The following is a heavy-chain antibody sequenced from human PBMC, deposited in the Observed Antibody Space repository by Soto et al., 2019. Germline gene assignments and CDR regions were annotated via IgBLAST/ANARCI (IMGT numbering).Heavy chain of an antibody. CDR3: AREETAWPLAYGLDV. V-gene: IGHV3-21*01. J-gene: IGHJ6*02. CDR2: IGTRSDI. D-gene: IGHD2-21*02. Sequence: PGGSLRLSCVASGFTFSTYSMNWVRQAPGKGLEWVSTIGTRSDIYYAESVKGRFTISRGNAKNSLSLQMNSLRVEDTAVYYCAREETAWPLAYGLDVWGQGTAVTVSS. CDR1: GFTFSTYS.